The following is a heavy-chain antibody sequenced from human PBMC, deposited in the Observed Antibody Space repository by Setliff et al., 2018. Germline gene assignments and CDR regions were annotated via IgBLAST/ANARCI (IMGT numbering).Heavy chain of an antibody. CDR1: GFTFSNYA. Sequence: GGSLRLSCVASGFTFSNYAMSWVRQAPGMGLDWVSSFRGGGGPTYYADSVKGRFTISRDISKNTVYLQMNSLRVEDTAVYFCAKVYRDYGNSVDAFDVWGQGTMVTVSS. CDR2: FRGGGGPT. J-gene: IGHJ3*01. CDR3: AKVYRDYGNSVDAFDV. V-gene: IGHV3-23*01. D-gene: IGHD4-17*01.